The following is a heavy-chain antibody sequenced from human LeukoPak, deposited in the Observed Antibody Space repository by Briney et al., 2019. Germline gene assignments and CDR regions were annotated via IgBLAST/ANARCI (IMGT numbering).Heavy chain of an antibody. V-gene: IGHV3-66*01. CDR1: GFTVSSNY. D-gene: IGHD4-4*01. CDR2: IYSGGST. Sequence: AGGSLRLSCAASGFTVSSNYMSWVRQAPGKGLERVSVIYSGGSTYYADSVKGRFTISRDNSKNTLYLQMNSLRAEDTAVYYCAKGSDSNYPPFDYWGQGTLVTVSS. CDR3: AKGSDSNYPPFDY. J-gene: IGHJ4*02.